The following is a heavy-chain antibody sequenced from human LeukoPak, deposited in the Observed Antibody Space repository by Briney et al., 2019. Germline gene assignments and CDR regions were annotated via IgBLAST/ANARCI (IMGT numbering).Heavy chain of an antibody. Sequence: GASVKVSCKASGGTFSSYAISWVRQAPGQGLEWMGGIIPIFGTANYAQKFQGRVTITADESTSTAYMELSSLRSEDTAVYYCARGAVITTPLFDYWGQGTLVTASS. CDR3: ARGAVITTPLFDY. V-gene: IGHV1-69*13. CDR2: IIPIFGTA. CDR1: GGTFSSYA. D-gene: IGHD3-22*01. J-gene: IGHJ4*02.